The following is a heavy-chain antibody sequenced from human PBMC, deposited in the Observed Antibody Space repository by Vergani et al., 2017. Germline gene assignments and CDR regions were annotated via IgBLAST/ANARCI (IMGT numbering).Heavy chain of an antibody. V-gene: IGHV3-23*01. J-gene: IGHJ2*01. Sequence: EVQLLESGGGLVQPGGSLRLSCAASGFTFSSYAMSWVRQAPGKGLEWVSAISGSGGSTYYADSVKGRFTISRDNSKNTLYLQMNSLRAEDTAVYYCAKTRYSSSWYNIRYFDLWGRGTLVNVSS. CDR1: GFTFSSYA. CDR3: AKTRYSSSWYNIRYFDL. CDR2: ISGSGGST. D-gene: IGHD6-13*01.